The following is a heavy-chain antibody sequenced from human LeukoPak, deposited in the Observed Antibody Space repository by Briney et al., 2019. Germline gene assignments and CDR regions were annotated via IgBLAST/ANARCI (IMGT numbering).Heavy chain of an antibody. J-gene: IGHJ6*02. Sequence: ASVRVSCKASGYTSTRYYMHQVRQAAGQGLDWMGIINPSGGSTSYAQKFQGRVTMTRDTSTSTVYMELSSLRSEDTAVYYCARDIPTDPGYCSGGSCFYYYYGMDVWGQGTTVTVSS. D-gene: IGHD2-15*01. CDR3: ARDIPTDPGYCSGGSCFYYYYGMDV. V-gene: IGHV1-46*01. CDR1: GYTSTRYY. CDR2: INPSGGST.